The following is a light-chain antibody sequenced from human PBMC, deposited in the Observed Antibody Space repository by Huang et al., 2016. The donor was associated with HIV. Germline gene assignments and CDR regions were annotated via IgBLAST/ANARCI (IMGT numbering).Light chain of an antibody. V-gene: IGKV1-39*01. CDR3: QQSYSTPRT. CDR2: AAS. Sequence: DIQMTQSPSSLSASVGDRVTLTCRSSQSISSDLKWYQVKPGKAPKLLIYAASTLQRGVPSRFSGSGSETDFTLTLSSLQPEDFATYYCQQSYSTPRTFGQGTNLEIK. J-gene: IGKJ2*01. CDR1: QSISSD.